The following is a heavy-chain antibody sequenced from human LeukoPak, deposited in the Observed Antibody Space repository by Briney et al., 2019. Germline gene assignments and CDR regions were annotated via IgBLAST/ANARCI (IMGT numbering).Heavy chain of an antibody. CDR2: ITYSGST. CDR3: ARQGVGATDC. V-gene: IGHV4-39*01. J-gene: IGHJ4*02. Sequence: PAETLSLTCTVSGGSISSSTYYWAWIRQSPGKGLEWIGSITYSGSTYYNPSLESRVTISVDTSKNQFSLRLISVTAVDTAVYYCARQGVGATDCWGQGTLVTVSS. D-gene: IGHD1-26*01. CDR1: GGSISSSTYY.